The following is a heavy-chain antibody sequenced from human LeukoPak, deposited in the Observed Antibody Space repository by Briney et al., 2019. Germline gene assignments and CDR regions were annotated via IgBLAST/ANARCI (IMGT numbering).Heavy chain of an antibody. V-gene: IGHV3-7*05. CDR2: INKDESEK. CDR1: GFTFSNYW. CDR3: ARDSSPGYYDYVWGTYPRY. Sequence: GGSLRLSCAASGFTFSNYWMSWVRQAPGKGLEWVANINKDESEKNYVDSVKGRFIISRDNAKNSVYLQMNNLRAEDTAVYYCARDSSPGYYDYVWGTYPRYWGQGTLVTVSS. D-gene: IGHD3-16*02. J-gene: IGHJ4*02.